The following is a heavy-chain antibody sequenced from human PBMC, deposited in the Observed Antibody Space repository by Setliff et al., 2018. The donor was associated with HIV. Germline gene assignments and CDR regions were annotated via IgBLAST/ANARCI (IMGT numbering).Heavy chain of an antibody. J-gene: IGHJ6*03. CDR2: ISAGGGSK. Sequence: GGSLRLSCAASGFTFSTNAMNWVRQAPGKGLEWVSGISAGGGSKYYADSVKGRFTTSRDNSKNTLYMQMNNLRAEDTAVYYCAKRGYVSAWYDEPVQFYQHMDVWGKGTTVTVSS. D-gene: IGHD6-19*01. CDR1: GFTFSTNA. V-gene: IGHV3-23*01. CDR3: AKRGYVSAWYDEPVQFYQHMDV.